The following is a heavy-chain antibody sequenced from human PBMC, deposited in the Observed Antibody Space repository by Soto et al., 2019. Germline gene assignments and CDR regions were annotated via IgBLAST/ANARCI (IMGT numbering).Heavy chain of an antibody. CDR3: ARHHIASAGFPFYDY. J-gene: IGHJ4*02. CDR1: GGSISSYY. D-gene: IGHD6-13*01. V-gene: IGHV4-59*01. Sequence: QVQLQESGPGLVKPSETLSLTCTVSGGSISSYYWSWIRQPPGKGLEWIGYIYYSGSTNYNPSLKSRVTISVDTSKNQFSLKLSSVTAADTAMYYCARHHIASAGFPFYDYWGQGTLVTVSS. CDR2: IYYSGST.